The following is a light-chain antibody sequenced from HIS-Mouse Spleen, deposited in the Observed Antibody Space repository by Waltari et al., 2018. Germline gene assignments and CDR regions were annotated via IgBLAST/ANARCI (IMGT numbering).Light chain of an antibody. CDR1: SSNIGSHS. CDR3: AAWDDSLSGPV. Sequence: QSVLTQPPSASGTPGQRVPISCSGSSSNIGSHSVSWYQQLPGTAPKLLIYRNNQRPSGVPDRFSGSKSGTSASLAISGLRSEDEADYYCAAWDDSLSGPVFGGGTKLTVL. V-gene: IGLV1-47*01. CDR2: RNN. J-gene: IGLJ2*01.